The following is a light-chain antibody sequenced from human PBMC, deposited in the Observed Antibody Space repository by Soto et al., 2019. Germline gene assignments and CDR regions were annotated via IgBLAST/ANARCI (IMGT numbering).Light chain of an antibody. V-gene: IGKV1-33*01. J-gene: IGKJ3*01. Sequence: DIQMTQSPSSLSASVGDRVTITCQASQAISNYLNWYQQKPGKAPKLLIYGASNLETGVPSRFSGSGSGTDFSFTISSLQPEDIATYYCQQYDYLPLTFGPGTKVDIK. CDR2: GAS. CDR1: QAISNY. CDR3: QQYDYLPLT.